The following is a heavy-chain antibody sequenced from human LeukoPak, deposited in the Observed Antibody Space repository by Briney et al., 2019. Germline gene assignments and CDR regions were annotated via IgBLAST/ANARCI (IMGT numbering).Heavy chain of an antibody. Sequence: ASVKVSCKASGYTFTSYDINWVRQATGQGLEWMGWMNPNSGNTGYAQKFQGRVTMTRNTSISTAYMELSSLRSEDTAVYYCARVPRRKGYCSGGSCYNFDYWGQGTLVTVSS. V-gene: IGHV1-8*02. CDR2: MNPNSGNT. J-gene: IGHJ4*02. CDR3: ARVPRRKGYCSGGSCYNFDY. D-gene: IGHD2-15*01. CDR1: GYTFTSYD.